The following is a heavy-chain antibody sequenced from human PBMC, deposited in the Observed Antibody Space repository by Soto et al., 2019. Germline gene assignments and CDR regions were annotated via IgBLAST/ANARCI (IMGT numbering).Heavy chain of an antibody. CDR1: GASTSRGGYY. Sequence: SETLSLTCTVFGASTSRGGYYWSWIRQHPGKGLEWIGYIYYSGSTYYNPSLNSRVTISVDTFKNQFSLKLSSVTAADTAVYYCARGVDTAMVGNYYYGMDVWGQGTTVTVS. V-gene: IGHV4-31*03. D-gene: IGHD5-18*01. J-gene: IGHJ6*02. CDR2: IYYSGST. CDR3: ARGVDTAMVGNYYYGMDV.